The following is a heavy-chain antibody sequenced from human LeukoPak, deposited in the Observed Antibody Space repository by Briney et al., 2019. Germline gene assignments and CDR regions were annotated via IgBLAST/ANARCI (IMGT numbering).Heavy chain of an antibody. Sequence: SETLSLTCTVSGGSVSSGPYYWSWIRQPAGKGLEWIGRIYTTGTTNYNYNPSLKSRVTISLDTSRNQFSLKLTSVTAADTAVYYCARGRSGYYYGSGSDYWGQGTLVTVSS. V-gene: IGHV4-61*02. J-gene: IGHJ4*02. CDR2: IYTTGTTNY. CDR1: GGSVSSGPYY. CDR3: ARGRSGYYYGSGSDY. D-gene: IGHD3-10*01.